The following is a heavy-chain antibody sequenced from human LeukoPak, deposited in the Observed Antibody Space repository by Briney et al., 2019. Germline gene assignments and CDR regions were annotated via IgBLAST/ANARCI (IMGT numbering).Heavy chain of an antibody. J-gene: IGHJ4*02. V-gene: IGHV1-2*02. CDR2: INPNTGDT. CDR3: VRELAAAIGDY. CDR1: GYNFIGYY. Sequence: ASVTVSCKGSGYNFIGYYMNWVRQAPGQGLEWMGWINPNTGDTNYAQKFQGRVTMTRETSISTAYMDLSRLRSDDTAVYYCVRELAAAIGDYWGQGTLVTVSS. D-gene: IGHD6-13*01.